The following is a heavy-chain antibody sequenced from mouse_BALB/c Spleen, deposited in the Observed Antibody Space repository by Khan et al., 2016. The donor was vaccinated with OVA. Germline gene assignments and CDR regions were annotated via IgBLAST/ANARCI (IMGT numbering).Heavy chain of an antibody. CDR3: APVVSYYLSFAY. CDR2: IYPFNGDT. D-gene: IGHD2-12*01. J-gene: IGHJ3*01. CDR1: GYTFTSYV. V-gene: IGHV1S136*01. Sequence: EVKLQESGPELVKPGASVKMSCKASGYTFTSYVMHWVKQKPGQGLEWIGYIYPFNGDTLYNEKFKDKATLTSDKSYSKAYMELNSLTSEDTAVYFCAPVVSYYLSFAYWGQGTLVTVSS.